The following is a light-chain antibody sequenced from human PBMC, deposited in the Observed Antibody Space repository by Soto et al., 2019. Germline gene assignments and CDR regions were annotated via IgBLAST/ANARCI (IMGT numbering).Light chain of an antibody. J-gene: IGKJ5*01. CDR3: QQRYKWPPIT. CDR1: QSVDRF. CDR2: DTF. Sequence: EIVLTQSPATLSLSPGERATLSCRASQSVDRFLAWYQQKPGQAPRLLIYDTFNRATGIPARFSGSGSGTDFTLPISSLEPEDFAVYYCQQRYKWPPITFGQGTRLELK. V-gene: IGKV3-11*01.